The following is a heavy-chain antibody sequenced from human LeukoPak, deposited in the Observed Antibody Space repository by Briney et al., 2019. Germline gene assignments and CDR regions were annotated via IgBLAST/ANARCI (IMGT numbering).Heavy chain of an antibody. V-gene: IGHV3-23*01. CDR2: ISGSGGST. CDR1: EFTFSSYA. D-gene: IGHD6-19*01. Sequence: VGSLRLSCAASEFTFSSYAMSWVRQAPGKGLEWVSAISGSGGSTYYADSVKGRFTISRDNSKNTLYLQMNSLRAEDTAVYYCVKVWDSGWAFDSWGQGTLVTVSS. J-gene: IGHJ4*02. CDR3: VKVWDSGWAFDS.